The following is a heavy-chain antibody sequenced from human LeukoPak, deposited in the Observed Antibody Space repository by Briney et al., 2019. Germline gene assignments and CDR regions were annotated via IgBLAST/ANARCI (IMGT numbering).Heavy chain of an antibody. Sequence: SETLSLTCTVSGGSISSYYWSWIRQPAGKGLEWIGRIYTSGSTNYNPSLKSRVTMSVDTSKNQFSLKLSSVTAADTAVYYCARGEVFWAPYDAFDIWGQGTMVTVSS. J-gene: IGHJ3*02. CDR1: GGSISSYY. D-gene: IGHD3-16*01. CDR2: IYTSGST. V-gene: IGHV4-4*07. CDR3: ARGEVFWAPYDAFDI.